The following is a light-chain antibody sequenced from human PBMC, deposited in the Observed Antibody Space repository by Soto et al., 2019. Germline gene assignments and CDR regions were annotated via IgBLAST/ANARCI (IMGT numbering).Light chain of an antibody. J-gene: IGKJ1*01. Sequence: DILLTQSPSTLSLSPLALATLSCRASQSVSNFLAWYQQKPGQAPRLLIYDASNRATDIPARFSGSGSGTDFTLTISSLEPEDFAVYYCQQRSYWPTFGQGTKVDI. CDR2: DAS. V-gene: IGKV3-11*01. CDR1: QSVSNF. CDR3: QQRSYWPT.